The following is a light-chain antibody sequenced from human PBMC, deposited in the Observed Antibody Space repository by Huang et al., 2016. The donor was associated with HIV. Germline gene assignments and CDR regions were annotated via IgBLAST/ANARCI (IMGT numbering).Light chain of an antibody. V-gene: IGKV3-15*01. CDR3: QQYKNWPAT. Sequence: EIVMTQSPATLSVYPGERATLSCRASQNVNSNLAWYQQKPGQAPRLLIFGAFTRATGIPARFSGSGSGTEFTLAISGLQSEDFAVYYCQQYKNWPATFGQGTKVEIK. CDR2: GAF. J-gene: IGKJ1*01. CDR1: QNVNSN.